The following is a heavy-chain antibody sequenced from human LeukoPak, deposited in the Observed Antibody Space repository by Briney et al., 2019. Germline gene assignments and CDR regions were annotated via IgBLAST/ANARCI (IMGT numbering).Heavy chain of an antibody. D-gene: IGHD6-19*01. CDR1: DGSINTISDY. CDR3: AREDAVSSDDAFDL. Sequence: SETLSLTCSVSDGSINTISDYWGWVRQPPGKGLEWIGSVYYTESTYYNAPFKSRVTISIDTSKNQFSLSLSAVTAADTAMYYCAREDAVSSDDAFDLWGQGTMVTVS. CDR2: VYYTEST. J-gene: IGHJ3*01. V-gene: IGHV4-39*07.